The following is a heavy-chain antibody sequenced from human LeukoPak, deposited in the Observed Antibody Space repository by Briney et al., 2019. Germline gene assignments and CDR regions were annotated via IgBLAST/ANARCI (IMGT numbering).Heavy chain of an antibody. CDR3: AKLAIELVLDP. J-gene: IGHJ5*02. CDR1: GFIFSDYG. CDR2: IRYDGSNK. Sequence: GGSLRLSCAASGFIFSDYGMHWVRQAPGKGLEWVSFIRYDGSNKEYADSVKGRFTISRDNSKSTLYLQMNSLRPEDTAVYFCAKLAIELVLDPWGQGTLVTVSS. D-gene: IGHD1-1*01. V-gene: IGHV3-30*02.